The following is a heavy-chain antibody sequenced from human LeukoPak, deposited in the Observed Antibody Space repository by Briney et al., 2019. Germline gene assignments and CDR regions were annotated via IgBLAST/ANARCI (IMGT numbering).Heavy chain of an antibody. J-gene: IGHJ4*02. V-gene: IGHV3-49*04. CDR1: GFTFGDYA. D-gene: IGHD3-22*01. Sequence: GGSLRLSCTASGFTFGDYAMSWVRQAPGKGLEWVGFIRSKTYDGTTEYAASVKGRFTISRDDSKRIAYLQMNSLKTEDTAVYYCTSVDYDSSGNYLVYWGQGTLVTVSS. CDR3: TSVDYDSSGNYLVY. CDR2: IRSKTYDGTT.